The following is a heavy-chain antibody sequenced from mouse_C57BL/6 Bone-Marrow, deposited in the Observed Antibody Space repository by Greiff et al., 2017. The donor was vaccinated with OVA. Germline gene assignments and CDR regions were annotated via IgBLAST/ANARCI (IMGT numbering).Heavy chain of an antibody. CDR1: GYTFTNYW. CDR3: ARKGDYGSSYAMDY. Sequence: QVQLQQSGAELVRPGTSVKMSCKASGYTFTNYWIGWAKQRPGHGLEWIGDIYPGGGYTNYNEKFKGKATLTADKSSSTAYMQFSSLTSEDSAISDCARKGDYGSSYAMDYWGQGTSVTVSS. V-gene: IGHV1-63*01. D-gene: IGHD1-1*01. CDR2: IYPGGGYT. J-gene: IGHJ4*01.